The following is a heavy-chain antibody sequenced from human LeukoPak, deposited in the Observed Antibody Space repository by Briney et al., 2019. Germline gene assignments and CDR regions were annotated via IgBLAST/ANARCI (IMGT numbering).Heavy chain of an antibody. V-gene: IGHV1-18*04. Sequence: ASVKVSCKASGYTFTSYGISWVRQAPGQGLEWMGWISAYNGNTNYAQKLQGRVTMTTDTSTSTAYMELRSLRSDDTAVYYCARQAPGILTGYSSYYFDYWGQGTLVTVSS. D-gene: IGHD3-9*01. CDR3: ARQAPGILTGYSSYYFDY. CDR1: GYTFTSYG. CDR2: ISAYNGNT. J-gene: IGHJ4*02.